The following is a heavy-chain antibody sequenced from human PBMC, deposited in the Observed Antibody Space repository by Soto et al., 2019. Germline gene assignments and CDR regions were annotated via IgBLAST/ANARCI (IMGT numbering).Heavy chain of an antibody. V-gene: IGHV3-33*01. D-gene: IGHD6-6*01. CDR3: AGSPPGVAGRYYFHF. CDR2: IWYDGSNK. CDR1: GFAFSNYG. Sequence: QVQLVESEGGVVQPGRSLRLSCAASGFAFSNYGMHWVRQTPGKGLEWVALIWYDGSNKYYADSVKGRFTISRDNSKNTLYLQMHTLRAEDTAVYFCAGSPPGVAGRYYFHFWGQGTLVTVSS. J-gene: IGHJ4*02.